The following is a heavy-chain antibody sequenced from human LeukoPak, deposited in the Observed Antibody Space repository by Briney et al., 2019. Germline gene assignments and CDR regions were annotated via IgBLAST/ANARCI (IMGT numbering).Heavy chain of an antibody. CDR2: IYHSGNT. Sequence: PSETLSLTCTISGYSISSGYYWGWIRPPPGKGLEWIGSIYHSGNTYYDPSLKSRLTISVDTSKNQLSLKLSSLTAADTAVYYCARDWGSSWYRGYFDYWGQGTLVTVSS. CDR3: ARDWGSSWYRGYFDY. V-gene: IGHV4-38-2*02. CDR1: GYSISSGYY. J-gene: IGHJ4*02. D-gene: IGHD6-13*01.